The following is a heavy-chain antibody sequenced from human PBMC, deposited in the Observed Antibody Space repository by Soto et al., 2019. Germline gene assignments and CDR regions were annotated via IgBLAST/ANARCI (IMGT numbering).Heavy chain of an antibody. V-gene: IGHV1-18*04. CDR2: ISGYNGNK. CDR3: ARGNDFDRSGPFAD. D-gene: IGHD3-22*01. CDR1: GYTFTSYG. Sequence: QVQLVQSGAEVKKSGASVKGSCKASGYTFTSYGITWVRQAPGQGLEWMGWISGYNGNKNYAQLLQGRITMTTDTSTSTAYMVLMSRKSVYTAVYLCARGNDFDRSGPFADRGQGTPVTAYS. J-gene: IGHJ4*02.